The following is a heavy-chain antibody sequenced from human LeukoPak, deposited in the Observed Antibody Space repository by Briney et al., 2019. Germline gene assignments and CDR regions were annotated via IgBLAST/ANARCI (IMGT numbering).Heavy chain of an antibody. CDR2: IKQDGGEK. V-gene: IGHV3-7*03. CDR3: ARDGRPLDY. CDR1: GITFSKYW. J-gene: IGHJ4*02. Sequence: PGESLRLSCVDSGITFSKYWMSWVRQAPGKGLEWVANIKQDGGEKYYVGSVKGRFTISRDNAKNSLYLQMNSLRVEDTAVYYCARDGRPLDYWGQGTLVTVSS.